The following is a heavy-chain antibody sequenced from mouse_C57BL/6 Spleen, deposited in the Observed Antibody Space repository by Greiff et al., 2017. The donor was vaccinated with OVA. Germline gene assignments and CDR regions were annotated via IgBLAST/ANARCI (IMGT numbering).Heavy chain of an antibody. J-gene: IGHJ1*03. CDR2: IRNKANGYTT. Sequence: EVKLQESGGGLVQPGGSLSLSCAASGFTFTDYYMSWVRQPPGKALEWLGFIRNKANGYTTEYSASVKGRFTISRDNSQSILYLQMNALRAEDSATYYCARYKDDSNPWYFDVWGTGTTVTVSS. D-gene: IGHD2-5*01. CDR1: GFTFTDYY. CDR3: ARYKDDSNPWYFDV. V-gene: IGHV7-3*01.